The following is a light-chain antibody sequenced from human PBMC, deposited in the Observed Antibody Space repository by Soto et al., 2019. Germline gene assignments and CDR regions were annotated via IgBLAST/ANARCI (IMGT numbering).Light chain of an antibody. V-gene: IGLV2-11*01. Sequence: QSVLTQPRSVSGSSGQSVTISCAGTSSDVDVGDYNYVSWFQQRPGKAPTLIIFDFTKRPSGVPDRFSGSTSGTTASLTISGLQADDEGDYYCCSYSGTYTWIFGGGTKVTVL. J-gene: IGLJ2*01. CDR1: SSDVDVGDYNY. CDR2: DFT. CDR3: CSYSGTYTWI.